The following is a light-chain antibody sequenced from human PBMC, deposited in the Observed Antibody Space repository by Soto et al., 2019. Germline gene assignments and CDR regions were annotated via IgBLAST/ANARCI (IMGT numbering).Light chain of an antibody. CDR2: LGS. CDR3: MQGLQTPLT. Sequence: DIVMTQSPLSLPVTPGEPASISCRSSQSLLHTSGHNFLDWYLQKPGQSPQVLIYLGSNRSSGVPDRFSGSGSGTDFTLKISRVEAEDVGVYYCMQGLQTPLTLGGGTKVEIK. V-gene: IGKV2-28*01. CDR1: QSLLHTSGHNF. J-gene: IGKJ4*01.